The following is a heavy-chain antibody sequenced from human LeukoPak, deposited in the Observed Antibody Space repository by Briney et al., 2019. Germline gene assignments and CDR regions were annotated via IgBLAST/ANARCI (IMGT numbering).Heavy chain of an antibody. Sequence: GASVKVSCKASGYTFTSYDINWVRQATGQGLEWMGIINPSGGSTSYAQKFQGRVTMTRDTSISTAYMELSRLRSDDTAVYYCATAPVLRFLEWSHWFDPWGQETLVTVSS. CDR2: INPSGGST. CDR1: GYTFTSYD. J-gene: IGHJ5*02. D-gene: IGHD3-3*01. V-gene: IGHV1-46*01. CDR3: ATAPVLRFLEWSHWFDP.